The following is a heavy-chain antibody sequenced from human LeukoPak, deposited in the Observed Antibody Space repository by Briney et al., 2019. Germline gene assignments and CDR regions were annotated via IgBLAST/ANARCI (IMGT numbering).Heavy chain of an antibody. Sequence: GGSLRLSCAASGFTFSSYAMHWVRQAPGKGLEWVAVISYDGSNKYYADSVKGRFTISRDNSKNTLYLQMNSLRAEDTAVYYCARGRSGTDAFDIWGQGTMVTVSS. J-gene: IGHJ3*02. CDR1: GFTFSSYA. CDR3: ARGRSGTDAFDI. CDR2: ISYDGSNK. D-gene: IGHD2-15*01. V-gene: IGHV3-30*04.